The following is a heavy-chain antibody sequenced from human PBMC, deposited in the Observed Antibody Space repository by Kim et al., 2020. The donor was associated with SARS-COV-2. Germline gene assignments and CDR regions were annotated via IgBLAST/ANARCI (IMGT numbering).Heavy chain of an antibody. CDR2: IKSKTDGGTT. V-gene: IGHV3-15*01. Sequence: GGSLRLSCAASGFTFSNAWMSWVRQAPGKGLEWVGRIKSKTDGGTTDYAAPVKGRFTISSDDSKNTLYLQMNSLKTEDTAVYYCTTVAYYYDSSRPFDYWGQGTLVTVSS. D-gene: IGHD3-22*01. CDR1: GFTFSNAW. J-gene: IGHJ4*02. CDR3: TTVAYYYDSSRPFDY.